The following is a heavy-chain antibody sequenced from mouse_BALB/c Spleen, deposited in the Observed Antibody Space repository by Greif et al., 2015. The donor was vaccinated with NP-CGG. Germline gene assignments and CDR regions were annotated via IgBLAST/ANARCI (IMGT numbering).Heavy chain of an antibody. D-gene: IGHD4-1*01. J-gene: IGHJ4*01. CDR1: GYTFTSYT. Sequence: VQLQESAAELARPGASVKMSCKASGYTFTSYTMHWVKQRPGQGLEWIGYINPSSGYTEYNQKFKDKTTLTADKSSSTAYMQLSSLTSEDSAVYYCARDWDVGYAMDYWGQGTSVTVSS. CDR3: ARDWDVGYAMDY. CDR2: INPSSGYT. V-gene: IGHV1-4*02.